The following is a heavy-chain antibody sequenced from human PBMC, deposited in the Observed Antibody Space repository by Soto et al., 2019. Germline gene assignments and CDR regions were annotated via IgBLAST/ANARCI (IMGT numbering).Heavy chain of an antibody. V-gene: IGHV3-7*03. CDR2: INQDGGGT. D-gene: IGHD6-19*01. CDR1: GFTFITSF. Sequence: VGSLRLSCVASGFTFITSFMGWVRQAPGKGLEWVANINQDGGGTYYVDSVEGRFTISRDNAKDSLYLQMSSLRGEDTAVYYCARYFRGSGRYFFDYWGQGTLVTVSS. CDR3: ARYFRGSGRYFFDY. J-gene: IGHJ4*02.